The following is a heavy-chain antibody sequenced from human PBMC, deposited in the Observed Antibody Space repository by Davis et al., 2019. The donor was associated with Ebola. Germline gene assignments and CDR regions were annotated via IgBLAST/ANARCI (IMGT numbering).Heavy chain of an antibody. CDR2: IYYSGST. D-gene: IGHD6-19*01. V-gene: IGHV4-59*01. Sequence: MPSETLSLTCTVSGGSISSYYWSWIRQPPGKGLEWIGYIYYSGSTNYNPSLKSRVTISVDTSKNQFSLKLSSVTAADTAVYYCARAGSHSSGWYYWGQGTLVTVSS. J-gene: IGHJ4*02. CDR1: GGSISSYY. CDR3: ARAGSHSSGWYY.